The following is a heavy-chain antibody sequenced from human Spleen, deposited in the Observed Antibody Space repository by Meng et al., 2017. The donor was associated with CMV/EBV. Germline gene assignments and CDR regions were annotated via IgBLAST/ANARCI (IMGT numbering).Heavy chain of an antibody. CDR3: ARIRYGSYYYYYGMDV. Sequence: ASVKVSCKASGGTFSSYAISWVRQAPGPGLEWMGWISAYNGNTNYAQKLQGRVTMTTDTSTSTAYMELRSLRSDDTAVYYCARIRYGSYYYYYGMDVWGQGTTVTV. J-gene: IGHJ6*02. V-gene: IGHV1-18*01. D-gene: IGHD1-26*01. CDR1: GGTFSSYA. CDR2: ISAYNGNT.